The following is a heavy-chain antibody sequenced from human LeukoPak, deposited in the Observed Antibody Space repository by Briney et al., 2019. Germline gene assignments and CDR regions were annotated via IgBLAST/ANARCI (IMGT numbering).Heavy chain of an antibody. Sequence: SETLSLTCTVSGGSISSYYWSWIRQPPGKGLEWIGYIYYSGSTNYNPSLKSRVTISVDTSKDQFSLKLSSVTAADTAVYHCARDLGSGWYGSWFDPWGQGTLVTVSS. D-gene: IGHD6-19*01. V-gene: IGHV4-59*01. CDR3: ARDLGSGWYGSWFDP. J-gene: IGHJ5*02. CDR2: IYYSGST. CDR1: GGSISSYY.